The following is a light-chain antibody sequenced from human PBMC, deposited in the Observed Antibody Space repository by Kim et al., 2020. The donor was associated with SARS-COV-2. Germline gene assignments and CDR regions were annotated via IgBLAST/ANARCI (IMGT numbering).Light chain of an antibody. Sequence: SLSPGESATLSSRASQSVSSFLAWYQQKPGQAPRLLIYDASNRATGIPARFSGSGSGTDFTLTISSLEPEDFAIYYCQQRSSWLTFGGGTKVDIK. CDR1: QSVSSF. CDR3: QQRSSWLT. CDR2: DAS. V-gene: IGKV3-11*01. J-gene: IGKJ4*01.